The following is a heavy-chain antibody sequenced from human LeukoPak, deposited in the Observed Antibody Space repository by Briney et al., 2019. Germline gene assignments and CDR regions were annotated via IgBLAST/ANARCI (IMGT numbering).Heavy chain of an antibody. J-gene: IGHJ6*02. CDR1: GFTVSSNY. CDR2: IYSGGTS. CDR3: ARGGTPGTWFFGMDV. V-gene: IGHV3-66*01. D-gene: IGHD6-13*01. Sequence: GGSLRLSGAASGFTVSSNYMSWVRQAPGKGLEWVSVIYSGGTSYYADSVKGRLTISTDNTKNALYLQMNSLRGEDTAVYYCARGGTPGTWFFGMDVWGQGTTVTVSS.